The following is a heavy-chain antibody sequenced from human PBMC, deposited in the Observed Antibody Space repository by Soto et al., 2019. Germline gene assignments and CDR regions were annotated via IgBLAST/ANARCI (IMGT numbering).Heavy chain of an antibody. V-gene: IGHV1-2*02. CDR3: AREPRYYDFWSGYPYGMDV. CDR2: INPNSGGT. D-gene: IGHD3-3*01. Sequence: ASLKVSCKASGYTFTGYYMHWVRQAPGQGLEWMGWINPNSGGTNYAQKFQGRVTMTRDTSISTAYMELSRLRSDETAVYYCAREPRYYDFWSGYPYGMDVWGQVTTVTFSS. J-gene: IGHJ6*02. CDR1: GYTFTGYY.